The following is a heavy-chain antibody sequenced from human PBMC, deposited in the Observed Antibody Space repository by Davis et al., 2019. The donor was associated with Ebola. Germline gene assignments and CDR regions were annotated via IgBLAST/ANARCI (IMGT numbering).Heavy chain of an antibody. CDR1: GFTFSDYT. CDR3: ARHVNGDFWYFDL. V-gene: IGHV3-53*01. J-gene: IGHJ2*01. CDR2: IYRDERT. D-gene: IGHD4-17*01. Sequence: GGSLRLSCTASGFTFSDYTMNWVRQAPGKGLEWVSVIYRDERTYYADSVKGRSTVSRDNSENMLYLQMSTLRAEDTAVYYCARHVNGDFWYFDLWGRGTRVTVSS.